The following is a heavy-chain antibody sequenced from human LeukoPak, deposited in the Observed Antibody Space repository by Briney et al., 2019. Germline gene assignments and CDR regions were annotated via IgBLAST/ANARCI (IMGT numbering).Heavy chain of an antibody. V-gene: IGHV3-30-3*01. D-gene: IGHD6-19*01. CDR2: ISYDGSNK. CDR1: GFTFSSYA. CDR3: ARVRTRQWLPRGAFDI. J-gene: IGHJ3*02. Sequence: GRSLRLSCAASGFTFSSYAMHWVRQAPGKGLEWVAVISYDGSNKYYADSVKGRFTISRDNSKNTLYLQMNSLRAEDTAVYYCARVRTRQWLPRGAFDIWGQGTMVTVSS.